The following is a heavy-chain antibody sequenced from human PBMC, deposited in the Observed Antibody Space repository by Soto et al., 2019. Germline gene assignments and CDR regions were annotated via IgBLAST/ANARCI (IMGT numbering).Heavy chain of an antibody. CDR3: ARVGGRALSPAEAGYYNYYGMDV. V-gene: IGHV3-72*01. CDR1: GFTFSDHY. D-gene: IGHD1-26*01. CDR2: IKNRANIYIT. Sequence: GGSLRLSCAASGFTFSDHYMDWVRQPPGKGLEWVGRIKNRANIYITEYAASVKGRFIVSRDDSKNSLYLQMDSLKTEDTAVYYCARVGGRALSPAEAGYYNYYGMDVWGQGTTVTAP. J-gene: IGHJ6*02.